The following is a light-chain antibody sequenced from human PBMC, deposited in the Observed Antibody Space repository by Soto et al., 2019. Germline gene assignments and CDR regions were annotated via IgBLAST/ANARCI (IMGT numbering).Light chain of an antibody. J-gene: IGLJ1*01. Sequence: QSVLTQPASVSGPPGQSITISCTGTSSDVGGYNYVSWYQQHPGKAPKLMIYDVSNRPSGVSNRFSGSKSGNTAPLTISGLQAEDEADYYCSSYTSSSTLFGTGTKVTVL. CDR2: DVS. CDR3: SSYTSSSTL. CDR1: SSDVGGYNY. V-gene: IGLV2-14*01.